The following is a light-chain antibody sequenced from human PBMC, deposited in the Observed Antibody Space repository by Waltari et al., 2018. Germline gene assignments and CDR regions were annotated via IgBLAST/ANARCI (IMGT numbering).Light chain of an antibody. CDR2: EVS. CDR3: SSYGGRNNLI. Sequence: QSALTQPPSASGSPGQSVTISCTGTSSDIGDYNFVSWYQQHPGKAPKLMIYEVSKRPSGVPDRFSGSKSGYTASLTVSGLQAKDEAEYYCSSYGGRNNLIFGGGTKLTVL. V-gene: IGLV2-8*01. CDR1: SSDIGDYNF. J-gene: IGLJ2*01.